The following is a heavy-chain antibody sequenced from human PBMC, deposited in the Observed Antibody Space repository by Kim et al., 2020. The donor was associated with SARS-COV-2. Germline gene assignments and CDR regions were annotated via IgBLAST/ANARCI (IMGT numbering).Heavy chain of an antibody. CDR1: GGSISSYY. J-gene: IGHJ2*01. CDR3: ARDEGARPDWYFDL. CDR2: IYYSGST. Sequence: SETLSLTCTVSGGSISSYYWSWIRQPPGKGLEWIGYIYYSGSTNYNPSLKSRVTISVDTSKNQFSLKLSSVTAADTAVYYCARDEGARPDWYFDLWGRGTLVTVSS. V-gene: IGHV4-59*13.